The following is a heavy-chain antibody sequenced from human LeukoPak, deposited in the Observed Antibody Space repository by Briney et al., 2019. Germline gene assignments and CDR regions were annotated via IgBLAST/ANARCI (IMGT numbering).Heavy chain of an antibody. CDR1: GASISSYY. CDR2: VHYSGRT. Sequence: LSETLSLTCTVSGASISSYYWSWIRQAPGKGLEWIAYVHYSGRTNYNPSLKSRVSISVDTSKKQFSLNLSSVTAADTAVYYCARRGNGWNDFDSWGQGTLVTVSS. D-gene: IGHD6-25*01. V-gene: IGHV4-59*08. J-gene: IGHJ4*02. CDR3: ARRGNGWNDFDS.